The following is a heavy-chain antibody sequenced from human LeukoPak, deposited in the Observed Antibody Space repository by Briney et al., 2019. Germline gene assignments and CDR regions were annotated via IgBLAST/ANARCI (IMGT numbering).Heavy chain of an antibody. CDR1: GFAFSSYA. CDR2: ISGSGGST. CDR3: AKDKRYLFDP. D-gene: IGHD1-14*01. J-gene: IGHJ5*02. V-gene: IGHV3-23*01. Sequence: GASLRLSCAASGFAFSSYAMSWVRQAPGKGLEWVSAISGSGGSTYYADSVKGRFTISRDNSKNTLYLQMNSLRAEDTAVYYCAKDKRYLFDPWGQGTLVTVSS.